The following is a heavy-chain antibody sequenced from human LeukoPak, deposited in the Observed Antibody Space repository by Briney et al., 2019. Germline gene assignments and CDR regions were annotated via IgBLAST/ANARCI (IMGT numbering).Heavy chain of an antibody. CDR2: IYTGGST. Sequence: SETLSLTCTVSGGSISSYYWSWIRQPAGKGLEWIGRIYTGGSTNYNPSLKSRVTMSVDTSKNQFSLKLSSVTAADTAVYYCARDEAYYYDSSGLAFDIWGQGTMVTVSS. CDR3: ARDEAYYYDSSGLAFDI. CDR1: GGSISSYY. D-gene: IGHD3-22*01. J-gene: IGHJ3*02. V-gene: IGHV4-4*07.